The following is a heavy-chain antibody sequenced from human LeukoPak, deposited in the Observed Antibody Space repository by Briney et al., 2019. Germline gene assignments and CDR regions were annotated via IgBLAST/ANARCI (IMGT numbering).Heavy chain of an antibody. CDR1: GGTFSSYA. CDR2: VIPIFGTA. J-gene: IGHJ4*02. Sequence: SVKVSCKASGGTFSSYAISWVRQAPGQGLEWMGGVIPIFGTANYAQKFQGRVTITADESTSTAYMELSSLRSEDTAVYYCARDQGVYSEYSGYDFFDYWGQGTLVTVSS. D-gene: IGHD5-12*01. CDR3: ARDQGVYSEYSGYDFFDY. V-gene: IGHV1-69*01.